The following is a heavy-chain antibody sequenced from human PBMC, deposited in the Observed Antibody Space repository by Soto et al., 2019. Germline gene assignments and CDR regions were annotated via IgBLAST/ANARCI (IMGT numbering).Heavy chain of an antibody. CDR2: MNPNSGNT. CDR3: ARAVYCSSTSCYLKLGGYSYMDV. D-gene: IGHD2-2*01. J-gene: IGHJ6*03. Sequence: GASVKVSCKASGYTFTSYDINWVRQATGQGLEWMGWMNPNSGNTGYAQKFQGRVTMTRNTSISTAYMELSSLRSEDTAVYYCARAVYCSSTSCYLKLGGYSYMDVWGKGTTVTVSS. CDR1: GYTFTSYD. V-gene: IGHV1-8*01.